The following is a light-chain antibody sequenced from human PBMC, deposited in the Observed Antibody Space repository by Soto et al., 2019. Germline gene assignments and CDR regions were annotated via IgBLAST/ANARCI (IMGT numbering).Light chain of an antibody. CDR1: SSDVGGYDY. CDR2: EVS. J-gene: IGLJ1*01. V-gene: IGLV2-14*01. CDR3: SSYRGSNNFV. Sequence: QSVLTQPASVSGSPGQSITISCTGTSSDVGGYDYVSWYQHFPGKAPKLIIYEVSNRPSGVSNRFSGSKSGNTASLTISGLQAEDEAHYYCSSYRGSNNFVFGSGTKVTVL.